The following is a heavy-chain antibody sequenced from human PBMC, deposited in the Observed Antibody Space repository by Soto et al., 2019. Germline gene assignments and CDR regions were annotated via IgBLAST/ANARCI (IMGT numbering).Heavy chain of an antibody. CDR2: INQDGGEK. CDR1: GFTFGSDW. D-gene: IGHD2-21*01. CDR3: PGYSF. J-gene: IGHJ4*02. Sequence: PGGSLRLSCAASGFTFGSDWMSWVRQAPGKGLEWVANINQDGGEKDYVDSVKGRFTISRDNAKNSLFLQMTSLRVEDTAVYHCPGYSFRGKGTLVPVS. V-gene: IGHV3-7*01.